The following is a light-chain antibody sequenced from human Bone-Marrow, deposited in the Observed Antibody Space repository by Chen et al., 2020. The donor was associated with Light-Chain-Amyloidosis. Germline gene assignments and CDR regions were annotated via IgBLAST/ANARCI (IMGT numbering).Light chain of an antibody. CDR3: QQYNSFSPA. CDR2: KAS. Sequence: DIQMTQPPSTLSASVGDRVTITCRASQNINTWLAWYQQKPGKAPQLLIYKASNLESGVPSRFSGSGSGTEFTLTISSLQPDDFATYYCQQYNSFSPAFGHGTKVEV. CDR1: QNINTW. V-gene: IGKV1-5*03. J-gene: IGKJ1*01.